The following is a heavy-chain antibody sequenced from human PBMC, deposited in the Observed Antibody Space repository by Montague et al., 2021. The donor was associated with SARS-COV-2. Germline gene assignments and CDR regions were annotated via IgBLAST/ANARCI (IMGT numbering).Heavy chain of an antibody. V-gene: IGHV6-1*01. CDR1: GDSVWSETAA. J-gene: IGHJ4*02. Sequence: CAISGDSVWSETAAWNWIRQSPSGGLGWLGRTNYRSKWTSDYAASVEGRISIDPDTSKNQFFLHLRSVTPEDTGVYYCVRVTGSAQAGFDAWGQGTLVTVPS. D-gene: IGHD3-16*01. CDR2: TNYRSKWTS. CDR3: VRVTGSAQAGFDA.